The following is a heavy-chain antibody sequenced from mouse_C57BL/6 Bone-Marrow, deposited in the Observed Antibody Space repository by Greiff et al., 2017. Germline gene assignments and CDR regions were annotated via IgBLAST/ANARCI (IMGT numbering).Heavy chain of an antibody. D-gene: IGHD1-1*01. CDR3: ARQSTTVPFAY. J-gene: IGHJ3*01. V-gene: IGHV5-2*01. CDR1: EYEFPSHD. CDR2: INSDGGST. Sequence: EVKLMESGGGLVQPGESLKLSCESNEYEFPSHDMSWVRKTPEKRLELVAAINSDGGSTYYPDTMERRFIIPRDNTTKTLYRQMSSLRSEDTALYYCARQSTTVPFAYWGQGTLVTVSA.